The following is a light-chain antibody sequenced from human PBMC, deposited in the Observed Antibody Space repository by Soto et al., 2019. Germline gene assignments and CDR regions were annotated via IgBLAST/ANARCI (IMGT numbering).Light chain of an antibody. CDR3: ELYGSSPHP. CDR1: QSVSSSY. CDR2: DAS. V-gene: IGKV3-20*01. Sequence: EIVXTXXPXTLSLSPGERATLSCRASQSVSSSYLAWYQQKPGQAPRLLIYDASSRGTGIPDRFSGSGSGTDFTLTISRLEPEDFAVYCCELYGSSPHPFGQGTKVEIK. J-gene: IGKJ1*01.